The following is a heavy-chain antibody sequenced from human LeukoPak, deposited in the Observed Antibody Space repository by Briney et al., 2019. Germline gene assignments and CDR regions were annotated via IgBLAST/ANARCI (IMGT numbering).Heavy chain of an antibody. J-gene: IGHJ4*02. CDR1: GFTFSSYA. V-gene: IGHV3-48*01. CDR2: ISDSSSTI. Sequence: GGSLRLSCAASGFTFSSYAMSWVRQAPGKGLEWVSFISDSSSTIYYADSVKGRFTISRDNAKNSLYLQMNSLRAEDTAVYYCAGRGDYWGQGTLVTVSS. CDR3: AGRGDY.